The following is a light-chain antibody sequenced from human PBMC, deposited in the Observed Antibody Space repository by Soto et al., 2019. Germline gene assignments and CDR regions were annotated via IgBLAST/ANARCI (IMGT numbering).Light chain of an antibody. CDR3: GSWDSSLSAYV. Sequence: VLTQPPSVSAAPGQKVTISCSGSSSNIGGNSVSWYQQLPGTAPKLLIYDDNKRPSGIPDRFSGSKSGTSATLGITGFQTGDEADYYCGSWDSSLSAYVFGTGTKVTGL. CDR1: SSNIGGNS. V-gene: IGLV1-51*01. J-gene: IGLJ1*01. CDR2: DDN.